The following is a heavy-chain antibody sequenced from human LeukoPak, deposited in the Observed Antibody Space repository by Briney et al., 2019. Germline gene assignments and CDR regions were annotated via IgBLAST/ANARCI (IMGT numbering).Heavy chain of an antibody. CDR3: ARDYHYGQTVA. J-gene: IGHJ5*02. CDR2: INTDGGVT. Sequence: TGGSLRPSCAPSGFPFSAYWMHWVRQAPGKGLVWVSTINTDGGVTTHADSMKGRFTISRDNAENTLYLQMNSLRGEDTAVYYCARDYHYGQTVAWGEGTLVTVSS. V-gene: IGHV3-74*03. CDR1: GFPFSAYW. D-gene: IGHD3-10*01.